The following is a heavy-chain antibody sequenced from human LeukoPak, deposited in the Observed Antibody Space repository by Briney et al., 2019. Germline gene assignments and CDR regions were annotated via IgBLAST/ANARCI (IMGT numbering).Heavy chain of an antibody. J-gene: IGHJ6*03. CDR2: INHSGST. V-gene: IGHV4-34*01. CDR1: GGSFSGYY. CDR3: ARDPGQYWGGYYYYYYMDV. D-gene: IGHD3-16*01. Sequence: PSETLSLTCAVYGGSFSGYYWSWIRQPPGKGLEWIGEINHSGSTNYNPSLKSRVTISVDTSKNQFSLKLSSVTAADTAVYYCARDPGQYWGGYYYYYYMDVWGKGTTVTVSS.